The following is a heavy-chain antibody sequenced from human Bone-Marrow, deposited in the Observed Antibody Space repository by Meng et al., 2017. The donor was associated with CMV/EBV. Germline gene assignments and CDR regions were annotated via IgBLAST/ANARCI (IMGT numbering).Heavy chain of an antibody. D-gene: IGHD2-2*01. J-gene: IGHJ4*02. V-gene: IGHV4-34*01. CDR3: ARGAYCSSTSCYCGALDY. CDR2: INHSGST. Sequence: GGSFSGYYWSWIRQPPGQGLEWIGEINHSGSTNYNPSLKSRVTISVDTSKNQFSLKLSSVTAADTAVYYCARGAYCSSTSCYCGALDYWGQGTLVTVS. CDR1: GGSFSGYY.